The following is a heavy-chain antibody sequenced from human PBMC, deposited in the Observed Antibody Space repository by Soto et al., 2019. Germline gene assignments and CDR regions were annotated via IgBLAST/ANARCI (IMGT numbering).Heavy chain of an antibody. CDR3: ARHRIEVVWRGFDF. D-gene: IGHD3-10*01. CDR1: GDSLNSGAYY. J-gene: IGHJ4*02. CDR2: IYHTGST. V-gene: IGHV4-61*08. Sequence: QVQLLESGPGLVKPSETLSLTCEVSGDSLNSGAYYWAWIRQSPGRGLEWIGHIYHTGSTNYNPSLKGRVVISFDTSKKQSSLQVTSVTAADTAVYFCARHRIEVVWRGFDFWGQGSPVTVSS.